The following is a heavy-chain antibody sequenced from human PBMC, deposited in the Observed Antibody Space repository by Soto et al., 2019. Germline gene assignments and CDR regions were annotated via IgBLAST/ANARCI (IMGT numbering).Heavy chain of an antibody. D-gene: IGHD6-13*01. CDR2: IIPILGIA. CDR1: GGTFSSYT. Sequence: QVQLVQSGAEVKKPGSSVKVSCKASGGTFSSYTISWVRQAPGQGLEWMGRIIPILGIANYAQKFQGRVTITADKSTSTAYMELSSLRSEDTAVYYCASFTGRWQQLVYFDYWGQGTLVTVSS. V-gene: IGHV1-69*02. CDR3: ASFTGRWQQLVYFDY. J-gene: IGHJ4*02.